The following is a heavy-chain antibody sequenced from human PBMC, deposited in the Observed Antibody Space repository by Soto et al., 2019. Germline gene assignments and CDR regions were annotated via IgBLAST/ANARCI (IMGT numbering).Heavy chain of an antibody. D-gene: IGHD3-16*01. V-gene: IGHV3-21*01. CDR3: SRDKGRGGEGMDD. CDR2: ISNSSSYK. Sequence: EVQLVESGGGLVKPGGSLRLSCAASGFTLSSYSMNWVRRAPGKGLEWVSSISNSSSYKYYADSVKGRFTISRGNANNSLYRETDNLRAEDRAVYYGSRDKGRGGEGMDDRGQGRPVTVS. CDR1: GFTLSSYS. J-gene: IGHJ6*02.